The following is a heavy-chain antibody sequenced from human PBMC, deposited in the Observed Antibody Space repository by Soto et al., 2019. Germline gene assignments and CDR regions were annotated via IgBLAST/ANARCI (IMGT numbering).Heavy chain of an antibody. CDR2: ISTFNGNT. V-gene: IGHV1-18*04. CDR1: GYTFINYG. D-gene: IGHD6-19*01. Sequence: QVQLVQSGGEVKKPGASVKVSCKTSGYTFINYGITWVRQAPGQGLEWMGWISTFNGNTNYAQKFQGRDTMTRDTSTTTAYMELRTLRSDDTAMYYCTTENTGTRPTVALDFWGQGTLVTVSS. J-gene: IGHJ4*02. CDR3: TTENTGTRPTVALDF.